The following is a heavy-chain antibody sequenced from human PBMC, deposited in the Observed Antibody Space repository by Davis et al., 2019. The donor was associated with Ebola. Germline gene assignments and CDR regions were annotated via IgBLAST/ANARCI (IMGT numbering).Heavy chain of an antibody. CDR2: ISAYNGNT. Sequence: ASVKVSCKASGYTFTSYGISWVRQAPGQGLEWMGWISAYNGNTNYAQKLQGRVTMTTDTSTSTAYMELRSLRSDDPAVYYCARERGMIAVAGTSDYWGQGTLVTVSS. V-gene: IGHV1-18*01. CDR3: ARERGMIAVAGTSDY. J-gene: IGHJ4*02. D-gene: IGHD6-19*01. CDR1: GYTFTSYG.